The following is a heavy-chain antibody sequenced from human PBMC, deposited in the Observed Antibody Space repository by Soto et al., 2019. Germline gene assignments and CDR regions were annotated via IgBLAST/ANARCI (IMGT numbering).Heavy chain of an antibody. V-gene: IGHV4-59*01. J-gene: IGHJ4*02. Sequence: SETLSLTCTVSGGSISSYYWSWIRQPPGKGLEWIGYIYYSGSTNYNPSLKSRVTISVDTSKNQFSLKLSSVTAAATAVYYCARGDLAAAASYPFDYWGQGTLVTVSS. CDR3: ARGDLAAAASYPFDY. CDR1: GGSISSYY. CDR2: IYYSGST. D-gene: IGHD6-13*01.